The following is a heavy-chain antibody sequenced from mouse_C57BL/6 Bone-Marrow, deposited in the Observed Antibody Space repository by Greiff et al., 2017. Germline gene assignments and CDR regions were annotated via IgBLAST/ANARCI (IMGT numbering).Heavy chain of an antibody. CDR1: GFNIKDDY. CDR2: IDPENGDT. CDR3: TTREDYYGSSYWYFDV. V-gene: IGHV14-4*01. J-gene: IGHJ1*03. Sequence: VQLQQSGAELVRPGASVKLSCTASGFNIKDDYMHWVKQRPEQGLEWIGWIDPENGDTEYASKFQGKATITADTSSNTAYRQLSSLTSEDTAVYYCTTREDYYGSSYWYFDVWGTGTTVTVSS. D-gene: IGHD1-1*01.